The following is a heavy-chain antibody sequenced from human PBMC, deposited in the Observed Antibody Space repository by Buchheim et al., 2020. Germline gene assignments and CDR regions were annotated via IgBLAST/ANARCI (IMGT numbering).Heavy chain of an antibody. J-gene: IGHJ4*02. CDR2: IYYSGIT. D-gene: IGHD1-26*01. CDR3: ARIFSGDYALDF. CDR1: SGSVTSGVHY. Sequence: QVQLQESGPGLVKPSETLSLTCSVSSGSVTSGVHYWSWIRQPPGKGLEWIGYIYYSGITYYNSSLKSRVTMSLDTSKNQFSLKLNSVTAADTALYYCARIFSGDYALDFWGQGIL. V-gene: IGHV4-61*08.